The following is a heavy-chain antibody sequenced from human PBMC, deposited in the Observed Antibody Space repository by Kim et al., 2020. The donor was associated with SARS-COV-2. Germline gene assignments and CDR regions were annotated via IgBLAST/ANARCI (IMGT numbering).Heavy chain of an antibody. CDR1: GYSISSGYY. V-gene: IGHV4-38-2*02. CDR3: AKDDSGFLRFSWYFDL. D-gene: IGHD5-12*01. CDR2: IYHSGST. Sequence: SETLSLTCNVSGYSISSGYYWGWIRQPPGKVLEWIGSIYHSGSTYYNPSLKSRVTISVDTSKNQFSLKLSSVTATDTAIYYCAKDDSGFLRFSWYFDLWG. J-gene: IGHJ2*01.